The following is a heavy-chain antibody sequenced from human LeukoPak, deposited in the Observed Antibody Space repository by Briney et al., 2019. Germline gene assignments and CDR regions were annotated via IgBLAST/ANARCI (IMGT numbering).Heavy chain of an antibody. D-gene: IGHD2-2*01. CDR2: ISAYNGNT. J-gene: IGHJ5*02. CDR3: ARSEGSARYCSSTSCPRSGWFDP. CDR1: GYTFTSYG. V-gene: IGHV1-18*01. Sequence: ASVEVSCKASGYTFTSYGISWVRQAPGQGLEWMGWISAYNGNTNYAQKLQGRVTMTTDTSTSTAYMELRSLRSDDTAVYYCARSEGSARYCSSTSCPRSGWFDPWGQGTLVTVSS.